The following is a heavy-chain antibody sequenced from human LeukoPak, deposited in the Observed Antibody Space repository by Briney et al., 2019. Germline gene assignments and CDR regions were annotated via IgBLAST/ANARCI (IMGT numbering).Heavy chain of an antibody. CDR1: GSTFRNYG. D-gene: IGHD6-13*01. CDR3: AKSDTPWGSWYYFGS. CDR2: INNSGGAT. V-gene: IGHV3-23*01. Sequence: GGSLRLSCAVSGSTFRNYGMSWVRQAPGKGLEWVSSINNSGGATYYADSVKGRFTISRDNSKNTLYLQMNSLRVEDTAVYYCAKSDTPWGSWYYFGSWGQGTLVTVSS. J-gene: IGHJ4*02.